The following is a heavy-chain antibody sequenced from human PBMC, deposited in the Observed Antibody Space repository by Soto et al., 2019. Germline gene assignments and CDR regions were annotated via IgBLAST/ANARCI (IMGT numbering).Heavy chain of an antibody. Sequence: QVRLVQSGAKVKKPGASVKVSCKGSGYTFTSYGITWVRQAPGQGLERMGWISAHNGNTNYAQKLQGRVTVTRDTSTSTAYMELRSLRSDDTAVYYCARGRYGDYWGQGALVTVSS. CDR2: ISAHNGNT. CDR1: GYTFTSYG. J-gene: IGHJ4*02. D-gene: IGHD1-1*01. V-gene: IGHV1-18*01. CDR3: ARGRYGDY.